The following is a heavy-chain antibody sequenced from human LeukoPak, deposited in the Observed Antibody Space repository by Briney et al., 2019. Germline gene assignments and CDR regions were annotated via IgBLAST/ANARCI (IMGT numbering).Heavy chain of an antibody. CDR1: GFTFSSYA. D-gene: IGHD2/OR15-2a*01. CDR3: AREYYGFFDY. V-gene: IGHV3-48*03. J-gene: IGHJ4*02. Sequence: GGSLRLSCAASGFTFSSYAMHWVRQAPGKGLEWVSYITGSGSSVSSADSVKGRFTISRDNAKNSLFLQMNSLRAEDTAVYYCAREYYGFFDYWGQGTLVTASS. CDR2: ITGSGSSV.